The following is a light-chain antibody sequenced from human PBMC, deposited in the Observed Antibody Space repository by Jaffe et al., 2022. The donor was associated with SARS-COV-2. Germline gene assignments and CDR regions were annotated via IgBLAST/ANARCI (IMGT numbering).Light chain of an antibody. CDR1: QDITRY. CDR2: EAS. Sequence: DIQMTQSPSSLSASIGDRITITCQASQDITRYLNWYQQKPGKAPHLLMYEASNLETGVPSRFSGSGTGTDFTLTISTLQPEDIGTYYCQQYENFPLTFGGGTKVEIK. CDR3: QQYENFPLT. J-gene: IGKJ4*01. V-gene: IGKV1-33*01.